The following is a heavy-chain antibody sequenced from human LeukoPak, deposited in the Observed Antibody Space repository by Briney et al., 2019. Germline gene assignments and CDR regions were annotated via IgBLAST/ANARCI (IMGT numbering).Heavy chain of an antibody. Sequence: GESLKISCKGSGYSFSSFWIGWVRQMPGKGLEWMGIIYPGDSDTRYSPSSQGQVTISADKSISTAYLQWSSLKASDTAMYYCARRGLYCGGDCSTKYYFDYWGQGTLVTASS. CDR2: IYPGDSDT. CDR3: ARRGLYCGGDCSTKYYFDY. J-gene: IGHJ4*02. D-gene: IGHD2-21*02. CDR1: GYSFSSFW. V-gene: IGHV5-51*01.